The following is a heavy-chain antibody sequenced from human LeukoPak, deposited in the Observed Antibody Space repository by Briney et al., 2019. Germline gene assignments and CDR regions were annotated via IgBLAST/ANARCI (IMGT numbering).Heavy chain of an antibody. D-gene: IGHD3-3*01. CDR1: GFTFSSYG. CDR3: ARGEIFGEEFDY. J-gene: IGHJ4*02. Sequence: GRSLRLSCAASGFTFSSYGMHWVRQAPGKGLEWVAVIWYDGSNKYYADSVKGRFTISRDNSKNTLYPQMNSLRAEDTAVYYCARGEIFGEEFDYWGQGTLVTVSS. CDR2: IWYDGSNK. V-gene: IGHV3-33*01.